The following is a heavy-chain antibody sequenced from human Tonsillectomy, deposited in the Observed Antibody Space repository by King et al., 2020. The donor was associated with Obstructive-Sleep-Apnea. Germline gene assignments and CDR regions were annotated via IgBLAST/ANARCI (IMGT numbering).Heavy chain of an antibody. CDR2: IRQYGSEK. Sequence: VQLVESGGGLVQPGGSLRLSCAASGFTFSSFWMNWVRQAPGKGLEWVANIRQYGSEKYYVDSVKGRFTISRDNAKNSLFLQMNSLRAVDTAVYYCARVGYDVVWGSYHSDYWGQGTLVTVSS. CDR3: ARVGYDVVWGSYHSDY. D-gene: IGHD3-16*02. J-gene: IGHJ4*02. CDR1: GFTFSSFW. V-gene: IGHV3-7*03.